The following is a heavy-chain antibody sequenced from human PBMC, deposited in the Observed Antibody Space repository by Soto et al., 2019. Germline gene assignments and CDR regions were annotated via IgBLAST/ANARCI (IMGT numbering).Heavy chain of an antibody. D-gene: IGHD3-22*01. CDR2: INHSGST. CDR3: STRAYDTNGYYRFDP. J-gene: IGHJ5*01. Sequence: SETLSLTCAVYGGYFSGYYWSWIRQPPGKGLEWIGEINHSGSTNYNPSLKSRVTISLDTSKNQFSLTLSAVTAADTAMYYCSTRAYDTNGYYRFDPWGQGTLVTVSS. CDR1: GGYFSGYY. V-gene: IGHV4-34*01.